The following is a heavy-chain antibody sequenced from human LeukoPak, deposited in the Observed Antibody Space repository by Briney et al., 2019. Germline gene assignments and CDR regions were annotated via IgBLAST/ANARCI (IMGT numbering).Heavy chain of an antibody. J-gene: IGHJ3*02. CDR3: ARAKGSGWYSAFDI. CDR1: GFTFSRSW. D-gene: IGHD6-19*01. Sequence: GGSLRLSCAASGFTFSRSWMTWVRQAPGKGLEWVANIKEDGNEKYYADSLKGRFTISRDNAKNSLSLQMNSLRADDTALYYCARAKGSGWYSAFDIWGQGTMVTVSS. CDR2: IKEDGNEK. V-gene: IGHV3-7*03.